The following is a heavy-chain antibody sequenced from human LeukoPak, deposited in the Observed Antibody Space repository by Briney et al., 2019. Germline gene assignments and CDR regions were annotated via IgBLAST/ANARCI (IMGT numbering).Heavy chain of an antibody. Sequence: SQTLSLTCTVSGGSISSGDYYWRWIRQPPGKGLEWIGYIYYSGSTYYNPSLKSRVTISVDTSKNQFSLKLSSVTAADTAVYYCARVLYPSKITGTTVDYWGQGTLVTVSS. V-gene: IGHV4-30-4*01. D-gene: IGHD1-7*01. CDR2: IYYSGST. J-gene: IGHJ4*02. CDR1: GGSISSGDYY. CDR3: ARVLYPSKITGTTVDY.